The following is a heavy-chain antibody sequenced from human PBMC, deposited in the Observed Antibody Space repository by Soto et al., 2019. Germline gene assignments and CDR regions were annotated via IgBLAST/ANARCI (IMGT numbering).Heavy chain of an antibody. CDR3: ARIIGQLTPLFDY. Sequence: GGSLRLSCAASGFTFSSYWMSWVRQAPGKGLEWVANIKQDGSEKYYVDSVKGRFTISRDNAKNSLYLQMNSLRAEDTAVYYCARIIGQLTPLFDYWGQGTLVTVSS. V-gene: IGHV3-7*01. CDR2: IKQDGSEK. J-gene: IGHJ4*02. D-gene: IGHD6-13*01. CDR1: GFTFSSYW.